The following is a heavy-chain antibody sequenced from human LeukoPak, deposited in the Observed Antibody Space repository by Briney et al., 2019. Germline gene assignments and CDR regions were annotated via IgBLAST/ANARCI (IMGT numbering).Heavy chain of an antibody. CDR1: GFTFSSYA. V-gene: IGHV3-23*01. CDR2: ISGSGGST. D-gene: IGHD3-10*01. Sequence: QPGGSLRLSCAASGFTFSSYAMSWVRPAPGKGLEWVSAISGSGGSTYYADSVKGRFTISRDNSKNTLYLQMNSLRAEDTAVYHCAKDQYGTPYYFDYWGQGTLVTVSS. J-gene: IGHJ4*02. CDR3: AKDQYGTPYYFDY.